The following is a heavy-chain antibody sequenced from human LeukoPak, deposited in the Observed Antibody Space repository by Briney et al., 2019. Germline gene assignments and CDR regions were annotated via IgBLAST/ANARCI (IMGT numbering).Heavy chain of an antibody. J-gene: IGHJ4*02. CDR3: ARAYYDSSGYPLWVD. V-gene: IGHV3-74*01. Sequence: GGSLRLSCAASGFTFSSYWMHWVRHAPGKGLVWVSRINSDGSSTSYADSVKGRFAISRDNAKNTLYLQMNSLRAEDTAVYYCARAYYDSSGYPLWVDWGQGTLVTVSS. D-gene: IGHD3-22*01. CDR1: GFTFSSYW. CDR2: INSDGSST.